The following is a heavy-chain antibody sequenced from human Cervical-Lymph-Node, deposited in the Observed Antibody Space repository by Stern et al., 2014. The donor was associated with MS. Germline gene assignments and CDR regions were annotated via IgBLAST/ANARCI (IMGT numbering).Heavy chain of an antibody. D-gene: IGHD3-16*02. CDR2: ISVHSGNT. CDR3: ARDRDHRLDV. V-gene: IGHV1-18*01. J-gene: IGHJ3*01. Sequence: QVQLVQSGAEVKKPGASVKVSCKASGYTFTSNGISWVRQAPGHGLEWMGWISVHSGNTNYAQSLQGRLTMPTDTPTRNAYMELRSLRPDDTAMYYCARDRDHRLDVWGQGTMVTVSS. CDR1: GYTFTSNG.